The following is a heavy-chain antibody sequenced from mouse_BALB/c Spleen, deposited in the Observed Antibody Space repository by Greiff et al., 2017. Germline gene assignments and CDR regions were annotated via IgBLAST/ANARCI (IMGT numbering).Heavy chain of an antibody. CDR1: GFTFSSYA. Sequence: EVQVVESGGGLVKPGGSLKLSCAASGFTFSSYAMSWVRQTPEKRLEWVASISSGGSTYYPDSVKGRFTISRDNARNILYLQMSSLRSEDTAMYYCARDGGEWFAYWGQGTLVTVSA. V-gene: IGHV5-6-5*01. CDR3: ARDGGEWFAY. J-gene: IGHJ3*01. CDR2: ISSGGST.